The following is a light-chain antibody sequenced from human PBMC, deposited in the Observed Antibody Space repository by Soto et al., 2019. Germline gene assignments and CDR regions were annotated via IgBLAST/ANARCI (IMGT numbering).Light chain of an antibody. CDR3: ASYTSYNTLI. Sequence: QSALTQPASVSGSPGQSITISYTGTSSDIGINNYVSWYQQHPGKAPQLIIYAVSNRPLGASSRFSASISANTASLTISGLQTEDEADYYCASYTSYNTLIFGGGTKLTVL. CDR1: SSDIGINNY. V-gene: IGLV2-14*01. J-gene: IGLJ2*01. CDR2: AVS.